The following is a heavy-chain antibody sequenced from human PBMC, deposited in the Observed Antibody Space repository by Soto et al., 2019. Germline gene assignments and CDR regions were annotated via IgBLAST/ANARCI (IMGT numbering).Heavy chain of an antibody. J-gene: IGHJ4*02. V-gene: IGHV3-49*04. CDR2: IRHKTYGGTT. D-gene: IGHD6-19*01. CDR3: AINPPGARGWPFDY. Sequence: ALRLSCTDSGFTFSDAAMSWVRQARGKGLEWVCFIRHKTYGGTTECAASVKGRFTISRGDSKSIAYLQMNSLRAEDTAVYYCAINPPGARGWPFDYWGQGTLVTVSS. CDR1: GFTFSDAA.